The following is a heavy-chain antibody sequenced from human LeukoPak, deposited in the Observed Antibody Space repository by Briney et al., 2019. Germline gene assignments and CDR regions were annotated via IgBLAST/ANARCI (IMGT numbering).Heavy chain of an antibody. CDR3: AKRYCSSASCRSGMDV. Sequence: GGSLTLSCAASGFIFSSYGMHWVRQAPGKGLEWVALIRSDGGKTYYADSVEGRFTISRDDSKNTLYLQMYSLGADDTAVYYCAKRYCSSASCRSGMDVWGQGTTVTVSS. CDR1: GFIFSSYG. D-gene: IGHD2-2*01. J-gene: IGHJ6*01. V-gene: IGHV3-30*02. CDR2: IRSDGGKT.